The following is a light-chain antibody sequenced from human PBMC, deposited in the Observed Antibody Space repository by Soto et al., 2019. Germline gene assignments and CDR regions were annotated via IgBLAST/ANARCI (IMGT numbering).Light chain of an antibody. V-gene: IGKV3-20*01. CDR2: GAS. Sequence: EIALTQSPGTLSRDHGVRGTLSCVGVQSVSNNYFAWYQQQPGQAPRLLIYGASTRAPGIPDRFSGSASGTDFPLTISPLEPEDSAVYYCQQYGSSPTWTFGQGTKVDIK. CDR1: QSVSNNY. J-gene: IGKJ1*01. CDR3: QQYGSSPTWT.